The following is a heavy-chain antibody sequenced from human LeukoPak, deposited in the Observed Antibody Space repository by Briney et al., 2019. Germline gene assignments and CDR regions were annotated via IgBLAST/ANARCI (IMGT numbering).Heavy chain of an antibody. CDR1: GFTFSNYW. CDR3: ARDLGQYYDTSDNWFDP. V-gene: IGHV3-74*01. D-gene: IGHD3-22*01. J-gene: IGHJ5*02. CDR2: INSDGINT. Sequence: GGSLRLSCAASGFTFSNYWMHWVRQAPGKGLVWVSRINSDGINTSYADSVKGRFTISRDNAKNTLNLQMNSLRAEDTAVYYCARDLGQYYDTSDNWFDPWGQVTLVTVSS.